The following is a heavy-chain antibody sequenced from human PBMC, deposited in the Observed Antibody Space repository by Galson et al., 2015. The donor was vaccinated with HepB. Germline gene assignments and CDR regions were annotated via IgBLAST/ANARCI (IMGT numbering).Heavy chain of an antibody. CDR3: AKFTNLPSSGWYFDY. V-gene: IGHV3-23*01. CDR2: ISGSGGST. Sequence: SLRLSCAASGFTFSSYAMSWVRQAPGKGLEWVSAISGSGGSTYYADSVKGRFTISRDNSKNTLYLQMNSLRAEDTAVYYCAKFTNLPSSGWYFDYWGQGTLVTVSS. CDR1: GFTFSSYA. D-gene: IGHD6-19*01. J-gene: IGHJ4*02.